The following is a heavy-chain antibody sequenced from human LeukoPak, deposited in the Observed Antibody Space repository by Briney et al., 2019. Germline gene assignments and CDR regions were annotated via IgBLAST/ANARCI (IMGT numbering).Heavy chain of an antibody. Sequence: GGSLRLSCAASGFTFSSYGMSWVRQAPGKGLEWVSAISGSGGSTYYADSVKGRFTISRDNSKNTLYLQMNSLRAEDTAVYYCARDRGPRIVGTTPFFDYWGQGTLVTVSS. J-gene: IGHJ4*02. CDR1: GFTFSSYG. CDR3: ARDRGPRIVGTTPFFDY. V-gene: IGHV3-23*01. CDR2: ISGSGGST. D-gene: IGHD1-26*01.